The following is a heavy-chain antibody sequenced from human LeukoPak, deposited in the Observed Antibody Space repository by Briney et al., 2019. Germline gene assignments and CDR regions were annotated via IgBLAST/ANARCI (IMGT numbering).Heavy chain of an antibody. CDR1: GFTFSSYG. J-gene: IGHJ4*02. Sequence: PGGSLRLSCAASGFTFSSYGMHWVRQAPGKGLEWVAFIRYDGSNKYYADSVKGRFTISRDNSKNTLYLQMNSLRAEDTAVYYCAKGQTIFGVVTNVDYWGQGTLVTVSS. V-gene: IGHV3-30*02. CDR2: IRYDGSNK. CDR3: AKGQTIFGVVTNVDY. D-gene: IGHD3-3*01.